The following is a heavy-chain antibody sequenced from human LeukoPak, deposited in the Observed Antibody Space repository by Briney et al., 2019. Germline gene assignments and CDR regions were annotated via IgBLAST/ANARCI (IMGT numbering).Heavy chain of an antibody. CDR1: GFTFSTYN. J-gene: IGHJ6*03. CDR2: ITSSSSYI. CDR3: ARDPYSGRYGDYYYYYMDV. V-gene: IGHV3-21*01. Sequence: GRSLRLSCAASGFTFSTYNMNWVRQAPGKGLEWVSSITSSSSYIYYADSVKGRFIISRDNAKNSLYLQMNSLRAEDTAVYYCARDPYSGRYGDYYYYYMDVWGKGTTVTFSS. D-gene: IGHD1-26*01.